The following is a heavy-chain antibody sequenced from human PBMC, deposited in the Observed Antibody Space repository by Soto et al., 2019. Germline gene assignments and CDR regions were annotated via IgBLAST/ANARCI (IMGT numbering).Heavy chain of an antibody. CDR1: GGSTDSLY. CDR2: VSYSGST. J-gene: IGHJ4*02. V-gene: IGHV4-59*08. CDR3: ARQGYYDLLSGYYLFDY. D-gene: IGHD3-3*01. Sequence: QVQLQESGPGLVKPSETLFVTCTVSGGSTDSLYWSWVRQTPGKGLEWIGYVSYSGSTTYNPSLKSRVIVSIDTSKNQFSLKLTSVTAADTAVYYCARQGYYDLLSGYYLFDYWGQGILVTVSS.